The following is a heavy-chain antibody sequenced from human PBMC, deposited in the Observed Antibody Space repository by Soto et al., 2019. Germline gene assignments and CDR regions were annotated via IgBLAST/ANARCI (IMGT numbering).Heavy chain of an antibody. V-gene: IGHV3-23*01. J-gene: IGHJ6*02. CDR2: ISGSGGGT. Sequence: EVQLLESGGGLVQPGGSLRLSCAASGFTFSSYAMSWVRQAPGKGLEWVSGISGSGGGTYYADSVKGRFTISRDNYKDTLYLQMNSLRAEYTAVYYCAKEQLAASYYGMDVWGQGTTVTVSS. CDR3: AKEQLAASYYGMDV. CDR1: GFTFSSYA. D-gene: IGHD6-6*01.